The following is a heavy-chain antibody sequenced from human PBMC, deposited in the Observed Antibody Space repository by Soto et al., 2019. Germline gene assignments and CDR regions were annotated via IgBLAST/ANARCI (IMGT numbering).Heavy chain of an antibody. CDR3: AQRRGGSGWYISTGSGCGR. CDR1: GFSLSTSGVG. D-gene: IGHD6-19*01. Sequence: QITLKESGPTLVKPTQTLTLTCTFSGFSLSTSGVGVGWIRQPPGKALEWLALIYWDDDKRYSPSLKSRLTRTRDGAKNRVVLTRSNMDPVETARCCCAQRRGGSGWYISTGSGCGRGGRGTLVTVSS. CDR2: IYWDDDK. V-gene: IGHV2-5*02. J-gene: IGHJ4*02.